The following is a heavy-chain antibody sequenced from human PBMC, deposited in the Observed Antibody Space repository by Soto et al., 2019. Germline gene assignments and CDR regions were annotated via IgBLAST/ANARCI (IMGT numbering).Heavy chain of an antibody. CDR1: GFTVSSIY. D-gene: IGHD3-22*01. Sequence: GGSLRLSCAASGFTVSSIYMSWVRQAPGKGLERGSVIYSGGSTYYADSVKGRFTISRDNSKNTLYLQMNSLRAEDTAVYYCAREKFLSDLDYYDSSGPGYYYYGMDVWGQGTTVTVSS. V-gene: IGHV3-53*01. CDR3: AREKFLSDLDYYDSSGPGYYYYGMDV. CDR2: IYSGGST. J-gene: IGHJ6*02.